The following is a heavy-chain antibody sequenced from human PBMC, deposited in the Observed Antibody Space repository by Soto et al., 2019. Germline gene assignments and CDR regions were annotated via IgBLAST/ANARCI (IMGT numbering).Heavy chain of an antibody. V-gene: IGHV1-18*01. CDR2: ISAYNGNT. Sequence: QVQLVQSGAEVKKPGASVKVSCKASGYTFTSYGISWVRQAPGQGLEWMGWISAYNGNTNYAQKLQGRVTMTTDTATSTGAVERRSLRSDDTAVYYCARVGRSGGSCYPREYLDYGMDVWGQGTTVTVSS. D-gene: IGHD2-15*01. CDR1: GYTFTSYG. J-gene: IGHJ6*02. CDR3: ARVGRSGGSCYPREYLDYGMDV.